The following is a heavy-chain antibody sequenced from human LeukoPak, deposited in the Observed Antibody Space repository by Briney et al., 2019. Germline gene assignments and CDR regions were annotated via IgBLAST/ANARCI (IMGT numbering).Heavy chain of an antibody. J-gene: IGHJ5*02. Sequence: PSETLSLTCAVYGGSFSGYYWSWIRQPPGKGLEWIGEINHSGSTNYNPSLKSRVTISVDTSKNQFSLKLSSVTAADTALYYCARDIWGSSTWGPGTLVTVS. CDR2: INHSGST. D-gene: IGHD3-16*01. CDR3: ARDIWGSST. CDR1: GGSFSGYY. V-gene: IGHV4-34*01.